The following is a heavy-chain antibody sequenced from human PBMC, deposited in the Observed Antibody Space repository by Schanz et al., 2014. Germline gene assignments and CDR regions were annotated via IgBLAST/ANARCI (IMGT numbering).Heavy chain of an antibody. CDR3: ARQVAVADQFDD. Sequence: QLQLQESGPGLVKPSETLSLTCTVSGGSISSSGYYWGWIRQPPGNGLEWIGSIYYSGSTYYNPSRKSRVPNSVDTSKHQFSRKVTSVSAADTAVYYCARQVAVADQFDDWGQGTLVTVSS. CDR2: IYYSGST. CDR1: GGSISSSGYY. D-gene: IGHD6-19*01. J-gene: IGHJ4*02. V-gene: IGHV4-39*01.